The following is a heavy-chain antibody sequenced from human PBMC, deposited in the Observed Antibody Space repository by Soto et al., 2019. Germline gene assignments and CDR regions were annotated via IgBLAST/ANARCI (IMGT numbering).Heavy chain of an antibody. CDR1: GFTFSIYA. V-gene: IGHV3-23*01. J-gene: IGHJ4*02. CDR2: ISGSDTST. Sequence: EVQLLESGGGLVQPGGSLRLSCAASGFTFSIYAMNWVRQAPGKGLEWVSAISGSDTSTYYADSVQGRFTISRDNSKNTLYLQMNSLRADDTGVYYCAIVLEGGNWAGGFWGQGTLVTVSS. D-gene: IGHD3-10*01. CDR3: AIVLEGGNWAGGF.